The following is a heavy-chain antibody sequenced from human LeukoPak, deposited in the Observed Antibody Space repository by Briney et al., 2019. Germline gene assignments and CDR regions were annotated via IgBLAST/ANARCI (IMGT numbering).Heavy chain of an antibody. CDR2: ISGSGGST. CDR1: GFTFSSYA. CDR3: AKGHQIWSGYWSFDY. D-gene: IGHD3-3*01. V-gene: IGHV3-23*01. Sequence: GGSVRHSWAASGFTFSSYAMSWVRPAPGEGVEWGSAISGSGGSTYYADSVKGRFTISRDNSTTTLYLQMNSLRAEDTAVYYCAKGHQIWSGYWSFDYWGQGTLVTVSS. J-gene: IGHJ4*02.